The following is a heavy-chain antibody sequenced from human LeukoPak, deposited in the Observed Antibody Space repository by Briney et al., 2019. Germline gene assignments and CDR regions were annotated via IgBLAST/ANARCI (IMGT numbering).Heavy chain of an antibody. Sequence: SETLSLTCTVSGDSIRSYFWNWIRQPPGKGLEWIGYIYYSGNTNYNPSLKSRVTISVDTSKKQFSLKLTSVTAADTAVYFCARDYGGSGSLQYLDYWGQGISVTVSS. J-gene: IGHJ4*02. V-gene: IGHV4-59*01. D-gene: IGHD6-19*01. CDR1: GDSIRSYF. CDR3: ARDYGGSGSLQYLDY. CDR2: IYYSGNT.